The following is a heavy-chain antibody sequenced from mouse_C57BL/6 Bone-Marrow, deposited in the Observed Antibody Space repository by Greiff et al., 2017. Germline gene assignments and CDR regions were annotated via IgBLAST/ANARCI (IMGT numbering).Heavy chain of an antibody. V-gene: IGHV1-82*01. CDR3: ARGRTGFDY. Sequence: VQLQQSGPELVKPGASVKISCKASGYAFSSSWMNWVKQRPGKGLEWIGRIYPGDGDTNYNGTFKGKATLTADKSSSTAYMQLSSLTSEYSAVYFCARGRTGFDYWGQGTTLTVSS. CDR2: IYPGDGDT. CDR1: GYAFSSSW. J-gene: IGHJ2*01. D-gene: IGHD4-1*01.